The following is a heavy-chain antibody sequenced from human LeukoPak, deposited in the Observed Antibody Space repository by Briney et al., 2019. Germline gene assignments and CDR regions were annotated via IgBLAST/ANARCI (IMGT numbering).Heavy chain of an antibody. V-gene: IGHV5-51*01. D-gene: IGHD4-17*01. CDR3: ARLPRLTTVTAGYYYYMDV. CDR2: IYPDDSDT. J-gene: IGHJ6*03. CDR1: GYGISSYW. Sequence: GESLKISSKSSGYGISSYWIGVVRQIPGKFLVWIGIIYPDDSDTRYSPSFQGQVTISADKSISTAYLQWSSLKASDTAMYYCARLPRLTTVTAGYYYYMDVWGKGTTVTVSS.